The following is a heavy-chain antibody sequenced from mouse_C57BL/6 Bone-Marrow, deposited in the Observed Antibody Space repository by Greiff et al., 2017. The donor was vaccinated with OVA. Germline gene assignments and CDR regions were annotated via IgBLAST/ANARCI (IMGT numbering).Heavy chain of an antibody. J-gene: IGHJ4*01. CDR1: GYTFTDYY. CDR2: INPNNGGT. V-gene: IGHV1-26*01. CDR3: ARGEGIYYGNYEAMDD. D-gene: IGHD2-1*01. Sequence: VQLKQSGPELVKPGASVKISCKASGYTFTDYYMNWVKQSHGKSLEWIGDINPNNGGTSYNQKFKGKATLTVDKSSSTAYMELRSLTSEDSAVYYCARGEGIYYGNYEAMDDWGQGTSVTDSS.